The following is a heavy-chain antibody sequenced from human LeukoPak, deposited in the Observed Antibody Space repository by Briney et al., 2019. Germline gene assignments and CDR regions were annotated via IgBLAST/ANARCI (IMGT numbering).Heavy chain of an antibody. CDR3: ARGGYNWNPDAFDI. J-gene: IGHJ3*02. CDR2: FDPEDGET. Sequence: ASVKVSCKVSGYTLTELSMHWVRQAPGKGLEWMGGFDPEDGETIYAQKFQGRVTMTTDTSTSTAYMELRSLRSDDTAVYYCARGGYNWNPDAFDIWGQGTMVTVSS. V-gene: IGHV1-24*01. CDR1: GYTLTELS. D-gene: IGHD1-20*01.